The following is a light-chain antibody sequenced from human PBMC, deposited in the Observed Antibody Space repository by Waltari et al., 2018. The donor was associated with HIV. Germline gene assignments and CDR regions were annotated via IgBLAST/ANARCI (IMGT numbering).Light chain of an antibody. CDR3: QQYNNWPLT. Sequence: EIVMTQSPATLSVSPGERATLSCRASESASNKLAWYQQKPGQAPRLLFYGASTRSTGIPARFSGSGSGTEFTLTISSLQSEDFAVYYCQQYNNWPLTFGEGTKVEIK. V-gene: IGKV3-15*01. CDR2: GAS. CDR1: ESASNK. J-gene: IGKJ4*01.